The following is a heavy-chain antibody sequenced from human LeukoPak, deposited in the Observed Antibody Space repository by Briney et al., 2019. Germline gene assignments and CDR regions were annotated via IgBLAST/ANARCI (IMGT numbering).Heavy chain of an antibody. Sequence: TSETLSLTCTVSGGSISSYYWSWIRQPPGKGLEWIGYIYYSGSTNYNPSLKSRVTISVDTSKNQFSLKLSSVTAADTAVYYCARVDYYDSSGSGENWGQGTLVTVSS. CDR2: IYYSGST. CDR3: ARVDYYDSSGSGEN. CDR1: GGSISSYY. D-gene: IGHD3-22*01. J-gene: IGHJ4*02. V-gene: IGHV4-59*12.